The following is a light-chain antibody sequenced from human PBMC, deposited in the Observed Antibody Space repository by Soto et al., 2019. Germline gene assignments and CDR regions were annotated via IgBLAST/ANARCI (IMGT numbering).Light chain of an antibody. CDR2: EVN. CDR1: SSDVGTYYY. CDR3: CAYTSRSAGFV. V-gene: IGLV2-14*01. Sequence: QSALTQPASVSGSPGQSITVSCTGGSSDVGTYYYFSWYQQQPGKAPKVMIFEVNNRPSGVSDRFSGSQSGNTASLTISGLQAEDEADYYCCAYTSRSAGFVFGTGTKVTVL. J-gene: IGLJ1*01.